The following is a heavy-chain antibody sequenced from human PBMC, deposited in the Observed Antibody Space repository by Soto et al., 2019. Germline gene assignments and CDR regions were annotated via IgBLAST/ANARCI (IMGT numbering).Heavy chain of an antibody. CDR2: IKPDGSEI. Sequence: GGSMRLSSAASGFTSTNYGVNWVRQAPGKGLEWVANIKPDGSEIYFAASLKGRFTISRDNAKNSLYLQMNSLRAEDTAVYYCARDQVIVTGAPAFDCWGQGTLVTVSS. CDR1: GFTSTNYG. J-gene: IGHJ4*02. V-gene: IGHV3-7*01. D-gene: IGHD3-9*01. CDR3: ARDQVIVTGAPAFDC.